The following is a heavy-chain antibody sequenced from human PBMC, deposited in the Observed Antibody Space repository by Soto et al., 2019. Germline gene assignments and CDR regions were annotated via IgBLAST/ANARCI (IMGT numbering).Heavy chain of an antibody. J-gene: IGHJ6*02. Sequence: ESGGGVVQPGRSLRLSCAASGFTFSSCGMHWVRQAPGKGLEWVAVISYDGSNKYYADSVKGRFTISRDNSKNTLYLQMNSLRAEDTAVYYCAKQMVRGVSNLYGMDVWGQGTTVTVSS. D-gene: IGHD3-10*01. V-gene: IGHV3-30*18. CDR3: AKQMVRGVSNLYGMDV. CDR2: ISYDGSNK. CDR1: GFTFSSCG.